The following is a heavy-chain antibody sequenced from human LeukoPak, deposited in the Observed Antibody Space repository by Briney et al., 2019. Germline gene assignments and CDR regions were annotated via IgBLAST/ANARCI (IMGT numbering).Heavy chain of an antibody. Sequence: GGSLRLSCVASGFAFSSAWMNWVRQAPGKGLEWVANIKQDGSEKYYVDSVKGRFTISRDNARNSLFLQMSNLRAEDTAVYYCTRGDGYWGQGTLVTVSS. J-gene: IGHJ4*02. CDR3: TRGDGY. CDR2: IKQDGSEK. V-gene: IGHV3-7*01. CDR1: GFAFSSAW. D-gene: IGHD2-21*02.